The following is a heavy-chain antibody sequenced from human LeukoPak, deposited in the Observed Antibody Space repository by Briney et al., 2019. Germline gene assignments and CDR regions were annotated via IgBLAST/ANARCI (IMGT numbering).Heavy chain of an antibody. CDR3: ARGKLELPYYYYYMDV. CDR1: GGTYSSYA. D-gene: IGHD1-7*01. J-gene: IGHJ6*03. CDR2: IIPIFGTA. V-gene: IGHV1-69*05. Sequence: SVKVSCKASGGTYSSYAISWVRQAPGQGLEWMGGIIPIFGTANYAQKFQGRVTITTDESTSTAYMELSSLRSEDTAVYYCARGKLELPYYYYYMDVWGKGTTVTVSS.